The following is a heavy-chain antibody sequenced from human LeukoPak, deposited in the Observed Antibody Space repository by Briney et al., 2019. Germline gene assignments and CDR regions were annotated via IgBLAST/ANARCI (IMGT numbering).Heavy chain of an antibody. CDR3: AKATYSSSSFNYFDY. CDR2: ISWNSGSI. J-gene: IGHJ4*02. D-gene: IGHD6-6*01. V-gene: IGHV3-9*01. CDR1: GFTFDDYA. Sequence: GGPLRLPCAASGFTFDDYAMHWVRQAPGKGLEWVSGISWNSGSIGYADSVTGRFTISRDNAKNSLYLQMSSLRAEDTALYYCAKATYSSSSFNYFDYWGQGTLVTVSS.